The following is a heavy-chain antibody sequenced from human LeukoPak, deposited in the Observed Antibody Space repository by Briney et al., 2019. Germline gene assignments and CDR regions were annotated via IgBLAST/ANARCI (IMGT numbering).Heavy chain of an antibody. CDR2: IYYSGST. V-gene: IGHV4-31*11. Sequence: MASETLSLTCAVYGGTFSGYYWSWIRQHPGKGLEWIGYIYYSGSTYYNPSLKSRVTISVDTSKNQFSLKLSSVTAADTAVYYCASFLEGRVATTVTTGDYWGQGTLVTVSS. CDR1: GGTFSGYY. J-gene: IGHJ4*02. CDR3: ASFLEGRVATTVTTGDY. D-gene: IGHD4-17*01.